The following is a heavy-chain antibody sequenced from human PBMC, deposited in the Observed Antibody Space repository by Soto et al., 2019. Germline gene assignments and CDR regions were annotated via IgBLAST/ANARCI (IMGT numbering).Heavy chain of an antibody. CDR3: ASGRSGGSQDAFDI. J-gene: IGHJ3*02. V-gene: IGHV3-11*05. Sequence: QVQLVESGGGLVKPGGPLRLSCAASGFSLSDYYMSWIRQAPGKGLEWVSHISSGSSYTNYADSVKGRFTISRDNAKNSLYLQMNSLRAEDTAVYYCASGRSGGSQDAFDIWGQGTMVTVSS. D-gene: IGHD6-25*01. CDR2: ISSGSSYT. CDR1: GFSLSDYY.